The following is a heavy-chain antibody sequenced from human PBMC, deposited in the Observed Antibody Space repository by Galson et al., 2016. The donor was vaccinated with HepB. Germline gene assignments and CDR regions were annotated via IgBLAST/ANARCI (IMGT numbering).Heavy chain of an antibody. J-gene: IGHJ6*02. Sequence: SLRLSCAASGFNFSNYGMHWVRQAPGKGLEWVAIVWYDGYNKYYADSVKGRFTISRDNSKNTLYLQMNSLRAEDTAVYYCARSGDSVNYDGMDGWGQGTTVT. CDR3: ARSGDSVNYDGMDG. V-gene: IGHV3-33*01. CDR2: VWYDGYNK. D-gene: IGHD5/OR15-5a*01. CDR1: GFNFSNYG.